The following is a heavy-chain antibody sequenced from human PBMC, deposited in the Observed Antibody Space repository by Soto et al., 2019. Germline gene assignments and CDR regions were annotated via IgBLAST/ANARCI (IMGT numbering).Heavy chain of an antibody. CDR1: GGSVSSYY. V-gene: IGHV4-59*08. CDR2: IYYSGST. CDR3: ASHTYLDAYAPFDY. D-gene: IGHD3-3*02. Sequence: QVQLQESGPGLVKPSETLSLTCTVSGGSVSSYYWSWIRQPPGKGLEWIGYIYYSGSTNYNPSLKSRVTIXVDTSKXXXSLKLTXXXXXXTAVYYCASHTYLDAYAPFDYWGQGTLVAVSS. J-gene: IGHJ4*02.